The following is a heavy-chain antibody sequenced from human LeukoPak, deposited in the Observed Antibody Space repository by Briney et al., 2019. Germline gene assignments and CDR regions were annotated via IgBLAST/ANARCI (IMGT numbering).Heavy chain of an antibody. CDR2: ISSSSSNM. V-gene: IGHV3-48*01. CDR1: GFTFSTYS. J-gene: IGHJ3*02. Sequence: PGESLRLSCAASGFTFSTYSMNWVRQAPGKGLDWVSYISSSSSNMYYADSVKGRFTTSRDNAKNSLYMQMNNLRAEDTAVYYCVRNDGDNAFDIWGRGTKVTVSS. D-gene: IGHD4-17*01. CDR3: VRNDGDNAFDI.